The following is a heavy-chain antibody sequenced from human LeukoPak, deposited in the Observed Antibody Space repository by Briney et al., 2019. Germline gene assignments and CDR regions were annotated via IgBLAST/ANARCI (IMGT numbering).Heavy chain of an antibody. CDR2: ITGGSGTI. V-gene: IGHV3-23*01. Sequence: GGSLRLSCAASGFTFSSYSMTWVRQAPGKGLEWVSSITGGSGTIYYGDSVKGRFTISRDKSKNTLYLQMNRLRAEDTAVYYCAKRGGYNYGHFALWGQGTLVTVSS. CDR3: AKRGGYNYGHFAL. J-gene: IGHJ4*02. D-gene: IGHD5-18*01. CDR1: GFTFSSYS.